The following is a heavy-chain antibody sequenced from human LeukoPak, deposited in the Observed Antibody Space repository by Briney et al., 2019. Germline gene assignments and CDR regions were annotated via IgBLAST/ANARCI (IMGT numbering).Heavy chain of an antibody. CDR3: AKGIAVAGTGGSDY. Sequence: TGGSLRLSCAASGVTFSSYAMSWVRQAPGKGLEWVSVISGSGASTYYADSVKGRFTISRDNSKNTLYLQMNSLRAEDTAVYYCAKGIAVAGTGGSDYWGQGTLVTVSS. CDR2: ISGSGAST. J-gene: IGHJ4*02. D-gene: IGHD6-19*01. CDR1: GVTFSSYA. V-gene: IGHV3-23*01.